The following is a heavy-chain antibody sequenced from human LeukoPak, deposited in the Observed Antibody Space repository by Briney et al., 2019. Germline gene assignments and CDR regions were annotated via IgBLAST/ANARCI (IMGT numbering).Heavy chain of an antibody. J-gene: IGHJ4*02. V-gene: IGHV3-74*01. CDR3: ARQNYGSPDF. CDR2: INSDESST. Sequence: GGSLRLSCATSGFTFSNYWMHWVRQAPGEGLVWVSRINSDESSTTYADSVKGRFTISRDNAKNTLYLQMNSLRAEDTAIYYCARQNYGSPDFWGQGTLVTVSS. D-gene: IGHD6-13*01. CDR1: GFTFSNYW.